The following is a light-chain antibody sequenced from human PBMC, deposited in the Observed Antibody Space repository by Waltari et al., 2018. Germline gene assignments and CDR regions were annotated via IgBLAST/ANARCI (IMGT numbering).Light chain of an antibody. CDR3: CSYAGTTSWV. V-gene: IGLV2-23*02. CDR1: SDDVGGYNL. Sequence: QSALTQPASVSGSPGQSITISCTGTSDDVGGYNLVSWYQQSSGKAPQLIIYEVHKLPSGVSSRFSASRSGNTASLTISGLQSEDEANYYCCSYAGTTSWVFGGGTKVTVL. CDR2: EVH. J-gene: IGLJ3*02.